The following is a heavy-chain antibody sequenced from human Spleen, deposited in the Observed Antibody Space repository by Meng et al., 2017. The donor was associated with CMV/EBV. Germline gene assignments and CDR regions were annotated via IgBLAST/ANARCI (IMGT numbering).Heavy chain of an antibody. D-gene: IGHD6-25*01. CDR2: VSSSGGNT. V-gene: IGHV3-23*01. CDR1: GFTFSSYA. Sequence: GESLKISCAASGFTFSSYAMTWVRQAPGKGLEWVSAVSSSGGNTHYVDSVKGRFTISRDNSKDTLYLEMNSLRAEDTAKYYCARGWRRSSGNWFDPWGQGTLVTVSS. CDR3: ARGWRRSSGNWFDP. J-gene: IGHJ5*02.